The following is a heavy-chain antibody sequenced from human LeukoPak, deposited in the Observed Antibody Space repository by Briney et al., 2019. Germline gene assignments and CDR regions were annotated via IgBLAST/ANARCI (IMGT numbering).Heavy chain of an antibody. CDR1: GFTFSSYA. CDR2: ISGSGGST. D-gene: IGHD6-13*01. CDR3: AKLYTSRWYNDY. V-gene: IGHV3-23*01. Sequence: PGGSLRLSCAASGFTFSSYAMSWVRQAPGKGLEWVSTISGSGGSTYYADFVKGRFTISRDNSKDTLFLQMHSLRAEDTAVYYCAKLYTSRWYNDYWGQGTLVTVSS. J-gene: IGHJ4*02.